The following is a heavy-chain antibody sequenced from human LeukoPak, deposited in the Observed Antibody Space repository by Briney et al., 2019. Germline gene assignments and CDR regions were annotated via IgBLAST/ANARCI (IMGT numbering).Heavy chain of an antibody. D-gene: IGHD1-26*01. CDR3: ARVHSGSHTPFDY. CDR1: GYTFTSYY. CDR2: INPSGGST. J-gene: IGHJ4*02. V-gene: IGHV1-46*01. Sequence: ASVKVSCKASGYTFTSYYMHWVRQAPGQGLEWMGIINPSGGSTSYAQKFQGRVTMTRDTSISTAYMELSRLRSDDTAVYYCARVHSGSHTPFDYWGQGTLVTVSS.